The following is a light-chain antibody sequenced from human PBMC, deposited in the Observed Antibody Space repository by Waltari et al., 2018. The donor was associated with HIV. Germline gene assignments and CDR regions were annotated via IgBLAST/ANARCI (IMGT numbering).Light chain of an antibody. CDR2: GAD. J-gene: IGKJ1*01. V-gene: IGKV3-15*01. CDR1: QRGGSR. CDR3: QQYDDWPWT. Sequence: EVMMTQSPATLSVSPGERATLSCRASQRGGSRVAWDQQIPGQAPRLLIFGADTRASGVPARFTGSGSETEFTLTISSLQSEDFAVYFCQQYDDWPWTFGQGTKVEIK.